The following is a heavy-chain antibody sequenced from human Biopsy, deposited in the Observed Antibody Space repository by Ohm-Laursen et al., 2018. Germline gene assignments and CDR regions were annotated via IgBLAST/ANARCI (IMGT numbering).Heavy chain of an antibody. J-gene: IGHJ6*02. Sequence: ALVKVSCKASGYTFAGYYLHWVRQAPGHGLEWMGWINPNSGNANYAQSFQGRLTVTRDTSISTAYMELTSLTFDDTAIYYCARVPAYPSIDGYYGLDLWGQGTTVIVSS. CDR3: ARVPAYPSIDGYYGLDL. V-gene: IGHV1-2*02. D-gene: IGHD3-9*01. CDR2: INPNSGNA. CDR1: GYTFAGYY.